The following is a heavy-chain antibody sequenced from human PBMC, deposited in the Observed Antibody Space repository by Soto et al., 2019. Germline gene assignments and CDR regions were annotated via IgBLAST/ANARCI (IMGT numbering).Heavy chain of an antibody. CDR3: ARTTAVPNTLRSRYFFDP. CDR1: GGSVSNKTYY. J-gene: IGHJ5*02. Sequence: SETLSLTCSVSGGSVSNKTYYWSWIRQPPGKRLEWIGYVYYSGTTNYNPSLKSRVTISVDLSKNQFSLRLSSVTTADTALYYCARTTAVPNTLRSRYFFDPWGQGTLVTVSS. CDR2: VYYSGTT. D-gene: IGHD4-17*01. V-gene: IGHV4-61*01.